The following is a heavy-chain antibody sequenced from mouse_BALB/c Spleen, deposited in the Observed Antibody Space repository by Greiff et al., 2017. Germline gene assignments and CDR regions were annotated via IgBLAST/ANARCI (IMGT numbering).Heavy chain of an antibody. CDR1: GYTFTSYW. D-gene: IGHD2-10*01. CDR3: ARGRTLPY. J-gene: IGHJ2*01. Sequence: QVQLQQSGAELAKPGASVKMSCKASGYTFTSYWMHWVKQRPGQGLEWIGYINPSTGYTEYNQKFKDKATLTADKSSSTAYMQLSSLTSEDSAVYYCARGRTLPYWGQGTTLTVSS. V-gene: IGHV1-7*01. CDR2: INPSTGYT.